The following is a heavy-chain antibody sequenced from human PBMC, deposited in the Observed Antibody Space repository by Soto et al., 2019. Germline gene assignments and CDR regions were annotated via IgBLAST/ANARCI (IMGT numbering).Heavy chain of an antibody. D-gene: IGHD3-16*01. J-gene: IGHJ3*02. CDR1: GFTFSRYA. CDR2: ISSNGGST. CDR3: ARVQMGGGGGHPVVSFVT. V-gene: IGHV3-64*01. Sequence: PGGSLRLSCAASGFTFSRYAMHWVRQAPRKGLEYVSAISSNGGSTYYANSVKGRFTISRDNSKNTLCLQMGSLRAEDMAVYCCARVQMGGGGGHPVVSFVTRGEGEMVTVSS.